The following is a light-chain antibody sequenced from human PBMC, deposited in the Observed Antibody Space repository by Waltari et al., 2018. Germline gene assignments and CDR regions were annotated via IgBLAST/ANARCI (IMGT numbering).Light chain of an antibody. Sequence: EMVMTQSPATLSVSPGERATLPCRASQGVSSDLAWYQQKSGQVPRLLIYAASNRATGIPARFNGGGSGTEFTLTISSLQSGDSAVYYCQQYNNWPLTFGQGTKVEIK. V-gene: IGKV3-15*01. J-gene: IGKJ1*01. CDR2: AAS. CDR3: QQYNNWPLT. CDR1: QGVSSD.